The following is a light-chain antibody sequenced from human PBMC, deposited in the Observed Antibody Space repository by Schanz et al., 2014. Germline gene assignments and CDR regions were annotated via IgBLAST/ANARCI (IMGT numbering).Light chain of an antibody. J-gene: IGLJ1*01. CDR3: NSYTSSSTYV. CDR1: SSDVGGYYY. V-gene: IGLV2-14*03. Sequence: QSALTQPASVSGSPGQSITISCTGTSSDVGGYYYVSWYQHHPGKAPKLMIYDVTNRPSGVSNRFSGSKSGNTASLTISGLQAEDEADYYCNSYTSSSTYVFGTGTKLTVL. CDR2: DVT.